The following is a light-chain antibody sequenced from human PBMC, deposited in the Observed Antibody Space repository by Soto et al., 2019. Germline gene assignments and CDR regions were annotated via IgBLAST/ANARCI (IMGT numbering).Light chain of an antibody. Sequence: DIPLTQSPSTLSAAVGDSVTITCRASQNIRNLLAWYQQKPGKAPKPLIYDASTLKTGVPSRFSGSGSGSEFNFTITGLQPDDFATYYCQHYNSYGTFGQGTKVDIK. V-gene: IGKV1-5*01. J-gene: IGKJ1*01. CDR1: QNIRNL. CDR3: QHYNSYGT. CDR2: DAS.